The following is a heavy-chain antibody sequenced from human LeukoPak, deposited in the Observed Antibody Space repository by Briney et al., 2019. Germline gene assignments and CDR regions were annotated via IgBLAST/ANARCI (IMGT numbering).Heavy chain of an antibody. D-gene: IGHD3-3*02. CDR2: ISGSGGST. J-gene: IGHJ6*04. V-gene: IGHV3-23*01. CDR1: GFTFSNYA. CDR3: ARRFAAQLAFVDV. Sequence: GGSLRLSCAASGFTFSNYAMSWVRQAPGKGLEWVSAISGSGGSTYYADSVKGRFTISRDNSKNTLYLQMGSLRAEDMAVYYCARRFAAQLAFVDVWGKGTTVTISS.